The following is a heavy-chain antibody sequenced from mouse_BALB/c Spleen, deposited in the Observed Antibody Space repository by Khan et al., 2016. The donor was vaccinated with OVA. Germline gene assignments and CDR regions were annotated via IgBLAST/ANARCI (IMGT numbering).Heavy chain of an antibody. CDR2: ISTSGSYT. D-gene: IGHD1-1*01. CDR1: GCTFSNYG. J-gene: IGHJ4*01. V-gene: IGHV5-6*01. Sequence: EVELVESGGDLVKPGGSLKLSCAASGCTFSNYGMSWVRQTPDKRLEWVAIISTSGSYTYYPDSVKGRFTISRDNAKNTLYLQMSSLKSEDTAIYYCARCLYGSSYDYYAMDYGGQGTAVTVSS. CDR3: ARCLYGSSYDYYAMDY.